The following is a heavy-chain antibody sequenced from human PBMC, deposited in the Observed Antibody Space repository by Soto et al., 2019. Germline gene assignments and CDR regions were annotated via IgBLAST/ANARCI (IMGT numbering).Heavy chain of an antibody. CDR3: AKRRLLWFGELLDY. CDR1: GFTFSSYA. CDR2: ISGSGGST. D-gene: IGHD3-10*01. J-gene: IGHJ4*02. V-gene: IGHV3-23*01. Sequence: EVQLLESGGGLVQPGGSLRLSCAASGFTFSSYAMSWVRQAPGKGLEWVSAISGSGGSTYYADSVKGRFTISRDNSKNKLYLQMNSLRAEDTAVYYCAKRRLLWFGELLDYWGQGTLVTVSS.